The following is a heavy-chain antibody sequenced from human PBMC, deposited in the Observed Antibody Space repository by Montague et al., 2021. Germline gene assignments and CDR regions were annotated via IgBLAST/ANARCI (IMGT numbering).Heavy chain of an antibody. J-gene: IGHJ6*02. Sequence: SLRLSCAASGFTFSSYDMHWVRQATGKGLEWVSAIGTAGDTYYPGSVKGRFTISIEKAKNSLYLQMNSLRAGDTAVYYCARGAHSSGYYGYYYYYGMDVWGQGTTVTVSS. V-gene: IGHV3-13*04. CDR3: ARGAHSSGYYGYYYYYGMDV. CDR1: GFTFSSYD. D-gene: IGHD3-22*01. CDR2: IGTAGDT.